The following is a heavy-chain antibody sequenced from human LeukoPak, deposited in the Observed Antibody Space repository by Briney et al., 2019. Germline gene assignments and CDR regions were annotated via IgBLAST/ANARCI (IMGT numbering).Heavy chain of an antibody. Sequence: SVTVSCKASGGTFSSYAISWVRQAPGQGLEWMGGIIPIFGTANYAQKFQGRVTITADESTSTAYMELSSLRSEDTAVYYCARFGIGGYDYFVGMDVWGQGTTVTVSS. J-gene: IGHJ6*02. V-gene: IGHV1-69*13. CDR2: IIPIFGTA. CDR3: ARFGIGGYDYFVGMDV. D-gene: IGHD5-12*01. CDR1: GGTFSSYA.